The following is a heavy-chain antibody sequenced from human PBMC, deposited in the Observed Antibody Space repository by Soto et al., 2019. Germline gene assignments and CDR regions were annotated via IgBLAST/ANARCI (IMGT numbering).Heavy chain of an antibody. CDR3: AKDPVYDFWSGYLEDVFDI. CDR2: ISGSAGST. CDR1: GFTFSTQA. V-gene: IGHV3-23*01. Sequence: PGGSLRLSCAASGFTFSTQAMSWVRQAPGKGLDWVSGISGSAGSTYYADSVKGRFTISRDNSKNTLYLQMTSLRAEDAAVYYCAKDPVYDFWSGYLEDVFDIWGQGTMVTVSS. D-gene: IGHD3-3*01. J-gene: IGHJ3*02.